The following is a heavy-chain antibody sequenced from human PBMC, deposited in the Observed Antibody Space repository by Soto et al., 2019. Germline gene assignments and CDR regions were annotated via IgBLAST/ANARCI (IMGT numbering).Heavy chain of an antibody. CDR2: IYTSGST. D-gene: IGHD5-18*01. V-gene: IGHV4-4*07. CDR1: GGSISSYY. Sequence: QVQLQESGPGLVKPSETLSLTCTVSGGSISSYYSSWIRQPAGKGLEWIGRIYTSGSTNYNPSLKSRVTMSVDTSKNPFSLKLSSVTAADTAVYYCASTTAMARGYFDYWGQGTLVTVSS. J-gene: IGHJ4*02. CDR3: ASTTAMARGYFDY.